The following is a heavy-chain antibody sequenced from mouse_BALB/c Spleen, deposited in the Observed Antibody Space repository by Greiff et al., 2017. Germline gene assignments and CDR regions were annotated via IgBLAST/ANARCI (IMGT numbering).Heavy chain of an antibody. V-gene: IGHV1-67*01. Sequence: QVQLQQSGPELVRPGVSVKISCKGSSYTFTDYAMHWVKQSHAKSLEWIGVISTYYGNTNYNQKFKGKATMTVDKSSSTAYMELARLTSEDSAVYYCASSFAYWGQGTLVTVSA. CDR2: ISTYYGNT. CDR1: SYTFTDYA. J-gene: IGHJ3*01. CDR3: ASSFAY.